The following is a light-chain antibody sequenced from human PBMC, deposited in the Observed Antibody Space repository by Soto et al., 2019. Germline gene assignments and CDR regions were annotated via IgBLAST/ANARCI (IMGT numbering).Light chain of an antibody. V-gene: IGKV3-20*01. CDR3: QQYDNLPLT. CDR1: QSVVSTY. J-gene: IGKJ4*01. CDR2: GAS. Sequence: EIVLTQSPGTLSLSPGERATLSCRASQSVVSTYLAWYQQKPGQAPRLLISGASDRATGIPDRFSGSGSGTDFTLTISRLEPEDFALSYCQQYDNLPLTFGGGTEV.